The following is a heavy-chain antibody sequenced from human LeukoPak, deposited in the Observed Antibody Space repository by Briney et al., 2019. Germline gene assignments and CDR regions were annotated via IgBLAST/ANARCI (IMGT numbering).Heavy chain of an antibody. CDR1: GFTLSSYS. CDR2: ISSGTITM. J-gene: IGHJ4*02. CDR3: ARDGEFDY. Sequence: PGGSRRLSCAASGFTLSSYSMNWVRQAPGKGLEWISYISSGTITMYYADSVKGRFTISRDNAKNSLYLQMNGLEADDTAVYYCARDGEFDYWGQGTLVTVSS. V-gene: IGHV3-48*01.